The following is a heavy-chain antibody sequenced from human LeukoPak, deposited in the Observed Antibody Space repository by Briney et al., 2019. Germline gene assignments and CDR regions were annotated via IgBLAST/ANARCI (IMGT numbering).Heavy chain of an antibody. Sequence: ASVKVSCKASGYTFTGYYMHWVRQAPGQGLEWMGWINPNSGGTNYAQKFQGRVTTTRDTSISTAYMELSRLRSDDTVVYYCASSSRGSGNFDYWGQGTLVTVSS. CDR1: GYTFTGYY. CDR2: INPNSGGT. V-gene: IGHV1-2*02. D-gene: IGHD3-10*01. CDR3: ASSSRGSGNFDY. J-gene: IGHJ4*02.